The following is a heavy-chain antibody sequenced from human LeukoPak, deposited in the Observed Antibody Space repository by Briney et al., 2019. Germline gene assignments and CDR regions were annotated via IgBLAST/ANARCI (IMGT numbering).Heavy chain of an antibody. D-gene: IGHD5-18*01. CDR3: ARDTAMVSNNWFDP. Sequence: SETLSLTCAVSGGSISRGGYSWSWIRQPPGKGLEWIGSIYYSGSTYYNPSLKSRVTISVDTSKNQFSLKLSSVTAADTAVYYCARDTAMVSNNWFDPWGQGTLVTVSS. V-gene: IGHV4-39*07. J-gene: IGHJ5*02. CDR1: GGSISRGGYS. CDR2: IYYSGST.